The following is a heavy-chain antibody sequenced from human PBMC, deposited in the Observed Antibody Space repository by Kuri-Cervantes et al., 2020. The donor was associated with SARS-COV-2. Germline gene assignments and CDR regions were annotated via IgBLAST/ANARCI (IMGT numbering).Heavy chain of an antibody. CDR1: GVSVSSGGSY. V-gene: IGHV4-61*08. J-gene: IGHJ4*02. CDR2: IYYSGST. CDR3: ARGPRGEMATTQGGPTVDY. D-gene: IGHD5-24*01. Sequence: SETLSLTCTVSGVSVSSGGSYWGWIRQPPGKGLEWVGYIYYSGSTNYNPSLKSRVTISVDTSKNQFSLKLSSVTAADTAVYYCARGPRGEMATTQGGPTVDYWGQGTLVTVSS.